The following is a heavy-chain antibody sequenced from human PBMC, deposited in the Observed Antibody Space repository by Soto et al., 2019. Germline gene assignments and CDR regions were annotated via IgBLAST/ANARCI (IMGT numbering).Heavy chain of an antibody. Sequence: QVQLVESGGGVVQPGRSLRLSCAASGFTFSSYGMHWVRQAPGKGLEWVAVISYDGSNKYYADSVKGGFTISRDNSKNTLYLQMNSLRAEDTAVYYCAKELQQSTWGQGTLVTVSS. D-gene: IGHD6-13*01. J-gene: IGHJ5*02. CDR3: AKELQQST. CDR2: ISYDGSNK. CDR1: GFTFSSYG. V-gene: IGHV3-30*18.